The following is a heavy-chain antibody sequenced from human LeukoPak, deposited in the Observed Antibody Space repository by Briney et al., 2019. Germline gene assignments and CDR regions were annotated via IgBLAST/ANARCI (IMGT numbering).Heavy chain of an antibody. D-gene: IGHD2-15*01. CDR1: GYSISSGYY. CDR2: IYHSGST. Sequence: SETLSLTCTVSGYSISSGYYWGWIRQPPGKGLEWIGSIYHSGSTYYNPSLKSRVTISVDTSKNQFSLKLSSVTAADTAVYYCARDLGVVVAASFSPWGQGTLVTVS. V-gene: IGHV4-38-2*02. CDR3: ARDLGVVVAASFSP. J-gene: IGHJ5*02.